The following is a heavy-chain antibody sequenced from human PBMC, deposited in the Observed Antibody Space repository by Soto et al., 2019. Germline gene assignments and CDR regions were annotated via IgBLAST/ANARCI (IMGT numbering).Heavy chain of an antibody. V-gene: IGHV1-2*04. CDR1: GYTFTGYY. CDR3: ARGDFWSGYYHRPYYYYYMDV. J-gene: IGHJ6*03. CDR2: INPNSGGT. Sequence: ASVKLSCKASGYTFTGYYMHWVRQAPGQGLEWMGWINPNSGGTNYAQKFQGWVTMTRDTSISTAYMELSRLRSDDTAVYYCARGDFWSGYYHRPYYYYYMDVWGKGTTVTVSS. D-gene: IGHD3-3*01.